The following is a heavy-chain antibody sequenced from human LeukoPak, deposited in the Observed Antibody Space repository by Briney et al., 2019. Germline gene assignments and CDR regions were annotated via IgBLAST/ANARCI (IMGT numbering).Heavy chain of an antibody. CDR2: INSDGINT. CDR1: GFTFSNYW. V-gene: IGHV3-74*01. J-gene: IGHJ3*02. CDR3: ARRGYSAAQDAFDI. Sequence: GGSLRLSCAASGFTFSNYWMHRVRQAPGKGLVGVSRINSDGINTIYADSVKGRFTISRDNAKNTLNLQMNSLRAEDTAVYYWARRGYSAAQDAFDIWGQGTMVTVSS. D-gene: IGHD5-18*01.